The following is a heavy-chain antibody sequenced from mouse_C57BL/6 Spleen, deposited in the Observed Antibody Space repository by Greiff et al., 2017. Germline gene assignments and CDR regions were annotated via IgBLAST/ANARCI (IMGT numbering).Heavy chain of an antibody. CDR1: GYSITSGYY. CDR3: ARDRSYGFSY. V-gene: IGHV3-6*01. Sequence: EVQLQESGPGLVKPSQSLSLTCSVTGYSITSGYYWNWIRQFPGNKLEWMGYISYDGSNNYNPSLKNRISITRDTSKNQFFLKLNSVTTEDIATYYCARDRSYGFSYWGQGTLVTVSA. J-gene: IGHJ3*01. CDR2: ISYDGSN. D-gene: IGHD1-1*01.